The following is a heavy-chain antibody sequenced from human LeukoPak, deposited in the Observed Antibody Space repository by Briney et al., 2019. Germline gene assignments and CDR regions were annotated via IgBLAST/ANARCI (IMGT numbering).Heavy chain of an antibody. CDR3: ARGVWSSRNAFDI. D-gene: IGHD1-14*01. V-gene: IGHV3-7*01. J-gene: IGHJ3*02. CDR1: GFSFTTSW. Sequence: GGSLSLSCAASGFSFTTSWMSWVRQAPGKGLEWVANIKPDATEKHYVDSVRGRFTISRDNAQNSLSLEMSSLRAEDTAVYYCARGVWSSRNAFDIWGQGTMVTVSS. CDR2: IKPDATEK.